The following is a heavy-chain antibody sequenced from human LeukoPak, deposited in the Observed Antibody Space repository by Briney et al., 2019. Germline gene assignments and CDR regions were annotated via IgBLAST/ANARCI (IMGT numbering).Heavy chain of an antibody. CDR2: ISAYNGNT. J-gene: IGHJ4*02. CDR1: GYTFTSYG. V-gene: IGHV1-18*01. D-gene: IGHD3-10*01. CDR3: ARVLRYYGSGSLSDY. Sequence: GASVKVSCKASGYTFTSYGISWVRQAPGQGLEWMGWISAYNGNTNYAQKLQGRVTMTTDTSTSTAYMELRSLRSDDTAVYYCARVLRYYGSGSLSDYWGQGTLVTVSS.